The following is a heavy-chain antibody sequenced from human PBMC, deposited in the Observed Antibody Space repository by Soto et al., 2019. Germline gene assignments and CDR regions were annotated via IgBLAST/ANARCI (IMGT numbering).Heavy chain of an antibody. J-gene: IGHJ4*02. CDR1: GFTFSSYA. D-gene: IGHD3-9*01. V-gene: IGHV3-23*01. Sequence: GGSLRLSCAASGFTFSSYAMSWVRHAPGKGLEWVSAISGSGGSTYYADSVKGRFTISRDNSKNTLYLQMNSLRAEDTAVYYCAKPYDILTGYYKDWGQGTLVTVSS. CDR2: ISGSGGST. CDR3: AKPYDILTGYYKD.